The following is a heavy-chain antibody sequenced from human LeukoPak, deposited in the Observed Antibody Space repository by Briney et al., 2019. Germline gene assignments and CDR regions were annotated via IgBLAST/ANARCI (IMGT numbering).Heavy chain of an antibody. Sequence: PGGSQRLSCAASGFTFSSYWMHWVRQAPGKGLVWVSRINSDGSSTSYADSVKGRFTISRDNAKNTLYLQMNSLRAEDTAVYYCARRGSAAAGDYWGQGTLVTVSS. CDR3: ARRGSAAAGDY. D-gene: IGHD6-13*01. J-gene: IGHJ4*02. CDR1: GFTFSSYW. CDR2: INSDGSST. V-gene: IGHV3-74*01.